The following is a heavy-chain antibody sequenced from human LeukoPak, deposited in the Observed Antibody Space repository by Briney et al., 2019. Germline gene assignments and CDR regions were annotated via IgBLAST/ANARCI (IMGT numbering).Heavy chain of an antibody. CDR2: MYYSGST. CDR1: GGSISSSIYY. Sequence: SETLSLTCTVSGGSISSSIYYWGWIRQPPGKGLEWIGNMYYSGSTYYNPSLKSQVTISLDTSKNQFSLKLTSVTAADTAVYYCARHMRPYNYFDYWGQGTLVTVSS. J-gene: IGHJ4*02. D-gene: IGHD1-14*01. CDR3: ARHMRPYNYFDY. V-gene: IGHV4-39*01.